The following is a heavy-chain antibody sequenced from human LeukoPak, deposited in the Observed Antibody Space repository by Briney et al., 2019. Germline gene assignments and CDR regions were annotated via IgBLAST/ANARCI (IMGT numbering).Heavy chain of an antibody. CDR3: AAERYYYDSSGQEYFQH. V-gene: IGHV3-23*01. D-gene: IGHD3-22*01. CDR2: ISGSGGST. CDR1: GFTVSSNY. Sequence: GGSLRLSCAASGFTVSSNYMSWVRQAPGKGLEWVSAISGSGGSTYYADSVKGRFTISRDNSKNTLYLQMNSLRAEDTAVYYCAAERYYYDSSGQEYFQHWGQGTLVTVSS. J-gene: IGHJ1*01.